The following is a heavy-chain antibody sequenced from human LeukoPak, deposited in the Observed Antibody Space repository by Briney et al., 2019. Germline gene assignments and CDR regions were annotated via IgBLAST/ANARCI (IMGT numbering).Heavy chain of an antibody. V-gene: IGHV3-64*01. J-gene: IGHJ4*02. Sequence: GGSLRLSCAASGFTFSSYAMDWVRQAPGKGLEYVSAISSNGGSTYYANSVKGRFIISRDNSKNTLYLQMGSLRAEDMAVYYCARVSLDGYNRHWGQGTLVTVSS. CDR2: ISSNGGST. D-gene: IGHD5-24*01. CDR3: ARVSLDGYNRH. CDR1: GFTFSSYA.